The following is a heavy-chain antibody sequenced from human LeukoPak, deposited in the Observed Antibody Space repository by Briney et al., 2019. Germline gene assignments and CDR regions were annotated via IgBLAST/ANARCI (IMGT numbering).Heavy chain of an antibody. CDR2: IKQDGSEK. J-gene: IGHJ4*02. CDR3: ARLGIWEGVSCYRACDY. CDR1: GFTFSSYG. Sequence: PGGSLRLSCAASGFTFSSYGMTWVRQAPGKGLEWVANIKQDGSEKFYLDSVKGRFTISRDNTKNSLSPQMNSLRAEDTALYYCARLGIWEGVSCYRACDYWGQGTLVTVSS. D-gene: IGHD2-15*01. V-gene: IGHV3-7*01.